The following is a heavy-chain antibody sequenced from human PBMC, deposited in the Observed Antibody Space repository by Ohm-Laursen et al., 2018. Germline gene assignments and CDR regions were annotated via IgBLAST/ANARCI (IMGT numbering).Heavy chain of an antibody. CDR2: IYTGGGT. CDR3: AKERYNYTPIGGYGMDD. D-gene: IGHD5-18*01. CDR1: GFTVSNDY. J-gene: IGHJ6*02. Sequence: SLRLSCTASGFTVSNDYMTWVRQTPGMGLEWVSVIYTGGGTTYADSVKGRFTISRDNSKNTLYLQMNSLRAEDTAVYYCAKERYNYTPIGGYGMDDWGQGTTVTVSS. V-gene: IGHV3-66*01.